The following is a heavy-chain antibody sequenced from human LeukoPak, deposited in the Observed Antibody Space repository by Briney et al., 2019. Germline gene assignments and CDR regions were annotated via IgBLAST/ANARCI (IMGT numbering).Heavy chain of an antibody. J-gene: IGHJ6*03. D-gene: IGHD3-10*01. CDR2: IHKNAIT. Sequence: PGGSLRLSCAASGFTVSSNYMTWVRQAPGKGLEWVSVIHKNAITYYADPVRGRFTIPRDNSMNILYLQMNSLRVEDTAVYYCARSLRVRGIPDYMDVWGKGTTVTISS. CDR3: ARSLRVRGIPDYMDV. V-gene: IGHV3-53*01. CDR1: GFTVSSNY.